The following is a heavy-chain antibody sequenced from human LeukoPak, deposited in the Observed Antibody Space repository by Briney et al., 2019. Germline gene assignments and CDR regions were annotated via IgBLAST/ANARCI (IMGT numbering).Heavy chain of an antibody. J-gene: IGHJ4*02. D-gene: IGHD6-19*01. CDR3: AKTPRIAVAPLRFDY. V-gene: IGHV3-11*03. Sequence: GRFTISRDNAKNSLYLQMNSLRAEDTAVYYCAKTPRIAVAPLRFDYWGQGTLVTVSS.